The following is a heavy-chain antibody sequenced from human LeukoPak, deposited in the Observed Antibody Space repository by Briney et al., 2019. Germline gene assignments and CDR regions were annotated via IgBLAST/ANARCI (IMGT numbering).Heavy chain of an antibody. CDR3: ARGDYYDSSGYQISQDY. D-gene: IGHD3-22*01. V-gene: IGHV4-4*07. CDR1: GGSISSYY. J-gene: IGHJ4*02. Sequence: SETLSLTCTVSGGSISSYYWSWIRQPAGKGLEWIGRIYTSGSTNYNPSLKSRVTISVDTSKNQFSLKLSSVTAADTAVYYCARGDYYDSSGYQISQDYWGQGTLVTVSS. CDR2: IYTSGST.